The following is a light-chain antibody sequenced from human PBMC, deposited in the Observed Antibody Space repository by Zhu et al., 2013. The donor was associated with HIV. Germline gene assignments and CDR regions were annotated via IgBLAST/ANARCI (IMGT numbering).Light chain of an antibody. V-gene: IGLV2-14*01. CDR2: DVS. Sequence: QSALTQPASVSASPGQSITISCTGTSSDLGTYNYVSWYQQYPGKAPKLMIYDVSNRPSGVSNRFSGSKSGNTASLTISGLQAEDEGDYYCSSYTSKSTLALFGGGTRLTVL. CDR3: SSYTSKSTLAL. J-gene: IGLJ3*02. CDR1: SSDLGTYNY.